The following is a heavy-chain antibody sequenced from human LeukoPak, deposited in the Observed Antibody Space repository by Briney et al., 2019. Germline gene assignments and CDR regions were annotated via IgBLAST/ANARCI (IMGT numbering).Heavy chain of an antibody. CDR3: AREGTSGTHLNWFDP. CDR1: GGSISSYY. CDR2: IYYSGNT. D-gene: IGHD1-1*01. V-gene: IGHV4-59*01. Sequence: PSETLSLTCTVSGGSISSYYWSWIRQPPGKGLEWIGYIYYSGNTNYNPSLKSRVTLSVDTSKNQFSLKLSSVTAADTAVYYCAREGTSGTHLNWFDPWGQGTLVTVSS. J-gene: IGHJ5*02.